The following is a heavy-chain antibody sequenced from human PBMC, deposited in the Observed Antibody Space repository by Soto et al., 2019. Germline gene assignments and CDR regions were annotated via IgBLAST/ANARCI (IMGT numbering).Heavy chain of an antibody. D-gene: IGHD3-3*01. J-gene: IGHJ6*03. CDR1: GGSISSGGYY. CDR3: ARVPPPYYDFWSGEAYMDV. CDR2: IYYSGST. Sequence: QVQLQESGPGLVKPSQTLSLTCTVSGGSISSGGYYWSWIRQHPGKGLEWIGYIYYSGSTYYNPSLKSRVTISVDTSKNQFSLKLSSVTAADTAVYYCARVPPPYYDFWSGEAYMDVWGKGTTVTVSS. V-gene: IGHV4-31*03.